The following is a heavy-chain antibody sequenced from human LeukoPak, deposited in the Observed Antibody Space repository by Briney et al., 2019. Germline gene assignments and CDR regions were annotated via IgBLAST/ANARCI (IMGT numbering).Heavy chain of an antibody. CDR3: ARGPRVTIFGVVIIPWFDP. J-gene: IGHJ5*02. CDR2: VSHSGIT. D-gene: IGHD3-3*01. Sequence: PSETLSLTCTVSASSISSRYYWAWIRQPPGKGLEWIGSVSHSGITYYSPSLRSRVTISVDTSKNQFSLRLTSVTAADTAVYYCARGPRVTIFGVVIIPWFDPWGQGTLVTVSS. CDR1: ASSISSRYY. V-gene: IGHV4-38-2*02.